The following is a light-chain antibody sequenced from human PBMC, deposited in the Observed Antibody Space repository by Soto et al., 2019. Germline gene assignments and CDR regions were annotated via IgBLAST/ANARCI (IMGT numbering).Light chain of an antibody. J-gene: IGKJ5*01. Sequence: EIVMRQSPATLSVSPGERATLSCRASQSVSSNLAWYQQKPGQAPRLLIYGASNRATGIPARFSGSGSGTDFTLTISSLEPEDFAVYYCQQRSNWPPTFGQGTRLEI. CDR1: QSVSSN. V-gene: IGKV3-11*01. CDR3: QQRSNWPPT. CDR2: GAS.